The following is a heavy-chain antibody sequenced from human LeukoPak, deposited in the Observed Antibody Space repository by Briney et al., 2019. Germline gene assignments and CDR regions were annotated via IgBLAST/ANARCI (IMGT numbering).Heavy chain of an antibody. J-gene: IGHJ6*04. D-gene: IGHD1-20*01. Sequence: ASVKVSCKASGYTFTGYYMHWVRQAPGQGLEWMGRINPNSGGTDYAQKFQGRVTMTRDTSISTAYMELSRLRSDDTAVYYCARAGNWNDGPMDVWGKGSTVTVSS. CDR2: INPNSGGT. CDR1: GYTFTGYY. V-gene: IGHV1-2*06. CDR3: ARAGNWNDGPMDV.